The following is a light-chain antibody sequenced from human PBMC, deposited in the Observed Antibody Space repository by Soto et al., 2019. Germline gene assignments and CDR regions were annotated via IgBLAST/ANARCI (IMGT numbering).Light chain of an antibody. CDR2: DAS. CDR3: QHYDHLPPLS. CDR1: QDIRNY. J-gene: IGKJ4*01. V-gene: IGKV1-33*01. Sequence: DIQMTQSPSSLSASVGDRVTITCQASQDIRNYLNWYQQKPGKAPNLLIYDASNLRAGVPSRFXERGSGTEFTFTICSLQPEDIATYYCQHYDHLPPLSFGGGTKVEIK.